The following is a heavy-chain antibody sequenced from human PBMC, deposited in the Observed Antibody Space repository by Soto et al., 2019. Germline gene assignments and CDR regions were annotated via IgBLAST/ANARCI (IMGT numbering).Heavy chain of an antibody. V-gene: IGHV3-48*01. D-gene: IGHD2-21*01. J-gene: IGHJ3*02. CDR3: ARDDSFAFDI. CDR1: GFTFTSYS. Sequence: GGSLRLSCAASGFTFTSYSMNWVRQAPGKGLEWVSYIRGTTHYADSVKGRFTISRDNARSSLYLQMNSLRADGTAVYYCARDDSFAFDIWGQGTMVTVSS. CDR2: IRGTT.